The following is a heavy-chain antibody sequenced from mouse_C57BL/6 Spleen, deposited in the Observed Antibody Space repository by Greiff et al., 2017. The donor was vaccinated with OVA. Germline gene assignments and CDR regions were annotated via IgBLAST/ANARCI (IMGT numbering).Heavy chain of an antibody. D-gene: IGHD2-4*01. J-gene: IGHJ4*01. CDR1: GFSLTSYG. Sequence: QVQLKESGPGLVQPSQSLSITCTVSGFSLTSYGVHWVRQSPGKGLEWLGVIWSGGSTDYNAAFISRLSISKDNSKSQVFIKMNSLKADDTAIYYCARVVYYDYDPYAMDYWGQGTSVTVSS. CDR3: ARVVYYDYDPYAMDY. CDR2: IWSGGST. V-gene: IGHV2-2*01.